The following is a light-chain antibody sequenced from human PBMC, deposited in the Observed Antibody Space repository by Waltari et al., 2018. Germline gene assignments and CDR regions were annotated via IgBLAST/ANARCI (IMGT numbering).Light chain of an antibody. V-gene: IGKV1-9*01. CDR3: QQLNSYRT. Sequence: DIQLTQSPSFLSASVGDRVTITCRASQGITNYLAWYQQKPGKATELLIYAASSLQSGVPSRFSGSGSGTEFTLTISGLQPEDFATYYCQQLNSYRTFGQGTKVDIK. J-gene: IGKJ1*01. CDR2: AAS. CDR1: QGITNY.